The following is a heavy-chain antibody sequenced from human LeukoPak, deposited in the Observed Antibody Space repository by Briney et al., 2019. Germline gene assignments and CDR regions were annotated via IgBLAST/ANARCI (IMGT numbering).Heavy chain of an antibody. CDR1: GFTFSRYW. CDR3: ARDLGEYSGYGADY. Sequence: PGGSLRLSCAASGFTFSRYWMSWVRQAPGKGLGWVANIKEDGSEKYYVDSVEGRFTISRDNAKNSLYLQMNNLRAEDTAVYYCARDLGEYSGYGADYWGQGTLVTVFS. V-gene: IGHV3-7*01. J-gene: IGHJ4*02. CDR2: IKEDGSEK. D-gene: IGHD5-12*01.